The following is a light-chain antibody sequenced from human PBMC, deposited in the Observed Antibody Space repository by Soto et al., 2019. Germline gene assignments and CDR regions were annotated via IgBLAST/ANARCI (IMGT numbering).Light chain of an antibody. CDR2: EVT. Sequence: QSALTQPPSASGSPGQSVTISCTGTSSDVGTYKYVSWYQQHPGKAPKLMIYEVTKRPSGVPDRFSGSESGNTASLTVSGLQAEDEADYYCSSYAGSNNFVFGTGTKVTVL. CDR1: SSDVGTYKY. V-gene: IGLV2-8*01. CDR3: SSYAGSNNFV. J-gene: IGLJ1*01.